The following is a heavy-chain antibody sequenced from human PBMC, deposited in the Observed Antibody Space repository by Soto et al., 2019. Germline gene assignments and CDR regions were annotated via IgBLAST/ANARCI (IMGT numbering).Heavy chain of an antibody. D-gene: IGHD2-21*02. Sequence: GASVKVSCKASGYTFTSYGISWVRQAPGQGLEWMGWISAYNGNTNYAQKLQGRVTMTTDTSTSTAYMELRSLRSDDTAVYYCAREAEAYCGGDCYALRYWGQGTLVTVSS. CDR3: AREAEAYCGGDCYALRY. V-gene: IGHV1-18*01. CDR2: ISAYNGNT. CDR1: GYTFTSYG. J-gene: IGHJ4*02.